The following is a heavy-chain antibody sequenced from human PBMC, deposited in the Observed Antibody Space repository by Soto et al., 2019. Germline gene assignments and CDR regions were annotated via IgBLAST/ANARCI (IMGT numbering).Heavy chain of an antibody. Sequence: QVQLVQSGAEVKKPGSSVKVSCKASGGTFSSYAISWVRQAPGQGLEWMGGIIPIFGTANYAQKFQGTVTITADESTSTAYMELRRLRSEDTAVYYSARTVEWLLNWFDPWGQGTLVTVSS. J-gene: IGHJ5*02. CDR2: IIPIFGTA. V-gene: IGHV1-69*12. D-gene: IGHD3-3*01. CDR3: ARTVEWLLNWFDP. CDR1: GGTFSSYA.